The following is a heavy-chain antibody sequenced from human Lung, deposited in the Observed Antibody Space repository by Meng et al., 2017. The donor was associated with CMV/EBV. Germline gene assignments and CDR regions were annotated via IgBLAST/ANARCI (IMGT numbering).Heavy chain of an antibody. CDR2: INPNSGGT. CDR1: GYTFTGYY. Sequence: ASVKVSCKASGYTFTGYYMHWVRQAPGQGLEWMGWINPNSGGTNYAQKFQGRVTMTRDTSISTAYRELSRLRSDDTAVYYCARVDCSSTSCYLLDGWFDPWGQGTLVTVSS. CDR3: ARVDCSSTSCYLLDGWFDP. J-gene: IGHJ5*01. V-gene: IGHV1-2*02. D-gene: IGHD2-2*01.